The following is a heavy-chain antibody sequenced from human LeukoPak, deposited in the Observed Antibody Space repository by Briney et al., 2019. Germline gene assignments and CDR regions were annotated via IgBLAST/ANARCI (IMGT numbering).Heavy chain of an antibody. J-gene: IGHJ4*02. V-gene: IGHV3-7*01. CDR2: IKQDGSEK. CDR3: ARVFGDFWSGYQYYFDY. Sequence: GGSLRLSCAASGFTFSSYAMSWVRQAPGKGLEWVANIKQDGSEKYYVDSVKGRFTISRDNAKNSLYQQMNSLRAEDTAVYYCARVFGDFWSGYQYYFDYWGQGTLVTVSS. D-gene: IGHD3-3*01. CDR1: GFTFSSYA.